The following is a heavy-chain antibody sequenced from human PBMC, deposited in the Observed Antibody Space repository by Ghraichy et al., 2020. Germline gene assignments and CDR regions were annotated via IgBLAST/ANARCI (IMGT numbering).Heavy chain of an antibody. D-gene: IGHD2-2*01. Sequence: ETLSLTCAASGFSLNNYSMKWVRQAPGKGLEWVSIIYTGGNVYYADSVKGRFIISRDYSRNTVYLQMNSLRVEDTAVYYCAREWRASTNWYFDLWGRGSLVTVSS. CDR1: GFSLNNYS. CDR2: IYTGGNV. V-gene: IGHV3-53*01. CDR3: AREWRASTNWYFDL. J-gene: IGHJ2*01.